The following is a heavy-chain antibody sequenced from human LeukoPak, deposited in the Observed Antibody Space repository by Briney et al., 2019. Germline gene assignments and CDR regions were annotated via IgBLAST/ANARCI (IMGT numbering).Heavy chain of an antibody. CDR3: AKPRGYYDFWSGYPPPGAFDI. CDR1: GYTFTGYY. D-gene: IGHD3-3*01. Sequence: GASVKVSCKASGYTFTGYYMHWVRQAPGQGLEWMGWINPNSGGTNYAQKFQGRVTMTRDTSISTAYMELSRLRSDDTTVYYCAKPRGYYDFWSGYPPPGAFDIWGQGTMVTVSS. CDR2: INPNSGGT. J-gene: IGHJ3*02. V-gene: IGHV1-2*02.